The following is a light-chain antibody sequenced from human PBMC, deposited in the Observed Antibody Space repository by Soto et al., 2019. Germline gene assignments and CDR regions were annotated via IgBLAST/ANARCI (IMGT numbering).Light chain of an antibody. Sequence: QSVLTQPASVFGSPGQSITISCTGTSSDVGGYNFVSWYQQLPGKAPKLMIYEVTSRPSGVSNRFSGSKSGNTASLTISGPQPEDEAEYYCSSYTTSSTVVFGTGTKVTVL. CDR3: SSYTTSSTVV. CDR2: EVT. V-gene: IGLV2-14*03. J-gene: IGLJ1*01. CDR1: SSDVGGYNF.